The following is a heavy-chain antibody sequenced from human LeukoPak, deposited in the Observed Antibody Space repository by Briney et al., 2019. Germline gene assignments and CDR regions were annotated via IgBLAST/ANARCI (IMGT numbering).Heavy chain of an antibody. Sequence: PSETLSLTCTVSGGSISSYYWSWIRQPPGKGLEWIGYIYYSGSTNYNPSLKSRVTISVDTSKNQFSLKLSSVTAADTAVYYCARAHQGSGRHWDWGQGTLVTVSS. CDR2: IYYSGST. V-gene: IGHV4-59*08. J-gene: IGHJ4*02. D-gene: IGHD3-10*01. CDR3: ARAHQGSGRHWD. CDR1: GGSISSYY.